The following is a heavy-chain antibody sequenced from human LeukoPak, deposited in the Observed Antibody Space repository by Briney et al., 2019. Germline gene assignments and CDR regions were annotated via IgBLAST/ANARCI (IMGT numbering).Heavy chain of an antibody. CDR2: IYYSGST. D-gene: IGHD2-2*03. J-gene: IGHJ6*04. V-gene: IGHV4-31*03. Sequence: PSETLSLTCTVSGGSISSGGYYWSWIRQHPGKGLEWIGYIYYSGSTYYNPSLKSRVTISVDTSKNQFSLKLSSVTAADTAVYYCARDGYCSNTSYCYGMDVWGKGTTVTVSS. CDR3: ARDGYCSNTSYCYGMDV. CDR1: GGSISSGGYY.